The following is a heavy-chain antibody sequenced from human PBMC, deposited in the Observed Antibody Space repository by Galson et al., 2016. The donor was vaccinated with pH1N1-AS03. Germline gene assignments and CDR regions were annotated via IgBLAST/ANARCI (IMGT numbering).Heavy chain of an antibody. Sequence: SLRLSCAASGFTFSNYAVHWVRQAPGKGLECVTIISHDGSNKYYADFVKGRFTISRDNSKNTLYLQMNSLRAEDTAVYYCTRAAVGGPFDAFDIWGQGTMVTVSS. V-gene: IGHV3-30-3*01. CDR1: GFTFSNYA. CDR2: ISHDGSNK. CDR3: TRAAVGGPFDAFDI. D-gene: IGHD2-15*01. J-gene: IGHJ3*02.